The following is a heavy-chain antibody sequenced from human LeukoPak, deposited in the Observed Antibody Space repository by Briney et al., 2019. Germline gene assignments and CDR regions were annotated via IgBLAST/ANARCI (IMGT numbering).Heavy chain of an antibody. D-gene: IGHD6-19*01. V-gene: IGHV4-59*03. CDR2: IYYNGNT. J-gene: IGHJ3*02. CDR1: GGSISGFY. Sequence: SETLSLTCTVSGGSISGFYWSWIRQSPGKGLEWIGYIYYNGNTDYNPSLRSRLTMSVGTSKNQFSLKLTSVTAADTALYYCAKGGWSLDIWGQGTMVTVSS. CDR3: AKGGWSLDI.